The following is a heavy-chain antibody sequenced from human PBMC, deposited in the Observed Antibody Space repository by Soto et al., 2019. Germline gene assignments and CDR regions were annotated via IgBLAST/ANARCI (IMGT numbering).Heavy chain of an antibody. Sequence: GSLRLSCAASGFTFRSYEMNGVRQAPGKGLEWVSYISSSGSTIYYADSVKGRFTISRDNAKNSLYLQMNSLRAEDTAVYYCASVAAHYYYYGMDVWGQGTTVTVSS. CDR3: ASVAAHYYYYGMDV. V-gene: IGHV3-48*03. J-gene: IGHJ6*02. D-gene: IGHD6-6*01. CDR2: ISSSGSTI. CDR1: GFTFRSYE.